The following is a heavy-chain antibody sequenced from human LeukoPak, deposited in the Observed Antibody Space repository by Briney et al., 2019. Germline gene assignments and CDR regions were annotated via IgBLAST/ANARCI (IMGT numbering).Heavy chain of an antibody. J-gene: IGHJ4*02. V-gene: IGHV4-39*01. CDR1: GGSINSGSYY. CDR3: ARHFRVGYCSGGSCSQIDY. CDR2: ISYSGST. D-gene: IGHD2-15*01. Sequence: PSETLSLTCTVSGGSINSGSYYWGWVRQPPGMGLEWIGTISYSGSTYYNPFLKSRVTISVDTSKNQFSLKLSSVTAADTAVYYCARHFRVGYCSGGSCSQIDYWGQGTLVTVSS.